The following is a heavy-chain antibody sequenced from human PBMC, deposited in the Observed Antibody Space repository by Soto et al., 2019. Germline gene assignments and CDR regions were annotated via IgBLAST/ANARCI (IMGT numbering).Heavy chain of an antibody. CDR2: IYYDGNT. CDR3: ARSSIVPRLLMYPFDY. J-gene: IGHJ4*02. D-gene: IGHD2-8*01. CDR1: GGSITSSSHY. V-gene: IGHV4-39*01. Sequence: SETLSLTCIVSGGSITSSSHYWGWIRPPPGKGLESIGNIYYDGNTYYNPSLKSRVTISLDTSKNQFSLRLNSVTAADTAVYYCARSSIVPRLLMYPFDYWGQGTLVTVSS.